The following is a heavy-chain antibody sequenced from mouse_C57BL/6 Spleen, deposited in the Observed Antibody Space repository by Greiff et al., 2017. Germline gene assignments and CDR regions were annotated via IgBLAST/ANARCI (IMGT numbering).Heavy chain of an antibody. V-gene: IGHV1-55*01. J-gene: IGHJ2*01. CDR1: GYTFTSYW. D-gene: IGHD2-1*01. CDR2: IYPGIGST. Sequence: QVQLQQPGAELVKPGASVKMSCKASGYTFTSYWITWVKQRPGQGLEWIGDIYPGIGSTNYNEKFKSKATLTVDTSSSTAYMQLSSLTSEDSAVYYCARSGGYGNFFDYWGQGTTLTVSS. CDR3: ARSGGYGNFFDY.